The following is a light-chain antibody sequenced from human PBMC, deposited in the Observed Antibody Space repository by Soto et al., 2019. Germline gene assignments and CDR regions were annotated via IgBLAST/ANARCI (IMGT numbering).Light chain of an antibody. CDR3: QQYNNWVT. CDR1: QRVSSH. J-gene: IGKJ4*01. CDR2: GAS. Sequence: EIVMTQSPATLSVSPGESATLSCRASQRVSSHVAWYQQKLGQAPRLLIYGASNRATGIPARFSGSGSGTEFILTISSLQSEDFAVYYCQQYNNWVTFGGGTNLEIK. V-gene: IGKV3-15*01.